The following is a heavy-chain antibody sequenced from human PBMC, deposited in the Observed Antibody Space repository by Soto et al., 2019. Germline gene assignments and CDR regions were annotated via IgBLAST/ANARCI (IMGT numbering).Heavy chain of an antibody. J-gene: IGHJ6*02. V-gene: IGHV4-34*01. Sequence: PSETLSLTCAVYGGSFSGYYWSWIRQPPGKGLEWIGEINHSGSTNYNPSLKSRVTISVDTSKNQFSLKLSSVTAADTAVYYCARQNTMVRGVLKTKYYYYGMDVWGQGATVTDSS. CDR2: INHSGST. D-gene: IGHD3-10*01. CDR1: GGSFSGYY. CDR3: ARQNTMVRGVLKTKYYYYGMDV.